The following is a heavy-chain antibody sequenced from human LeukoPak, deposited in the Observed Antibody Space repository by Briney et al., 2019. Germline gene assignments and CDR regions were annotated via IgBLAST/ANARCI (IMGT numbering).Heavy chain of an antibody. Sequence: ASVKVSCKASGGTFSSYAISWVRQAPGQGLEWMGRIIPILGIANYAQKFQGRVTITADKSTSTAYMELSSLRSEDTAVYYCAKDPEYSTMPGTSGMDVWGQGTTVTVSS. V-gene: IGHV1-69*04. J-gene: IGHJ6*02. CDR2: IIPILGIA. D-gene: IGHD6-6*01. CDR3: AKDPEYSTMPGTSGMDV. CDR1: GGTFSSYA.